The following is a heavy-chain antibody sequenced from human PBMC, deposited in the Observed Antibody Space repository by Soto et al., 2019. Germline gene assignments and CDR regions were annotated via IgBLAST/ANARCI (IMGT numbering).Heavy chain of an antibody. D-gene: IGHD5-12*01. CDR2: IYYSGST. Sequence: SETLSLTCTVSGGSISSGGYYWSWIRQHPGKGLEWIGYIYYSGSTYYNPSLKSRVTISVDTSKNQFSLKLSSVTAADTAVYYCAREGPLYSGYAQGFDYWGPGTLVTVSS. V-gene: IGHV4-31*03. J-gene: IGHJ4*02. CDR1: GGSISSGGYY. CDR3: AREGPLYSGYAQGFDY.